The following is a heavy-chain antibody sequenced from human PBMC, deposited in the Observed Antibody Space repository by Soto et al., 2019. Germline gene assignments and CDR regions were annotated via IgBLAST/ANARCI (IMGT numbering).Heavy chain of an antibody. D-gene: IGHD2-15*01. J-gene: IGHJ4*02. CDR1: GGSFSGYY. V-gene: IGHV4-34*01. CDR3: ARRGALCCSGGSCYSQHLKFDY. Sequence: SETLSLTCAVYGGSFSGYYWGWIRQPPGKGLEWIGEINHSGSTNYNPSLKSRVTISVDTSKNQFSLRLSSVTAADTAVYYCARRGALCCSGGSCYSQHLKFDYWGQGTLVTVSS. CDR2: INHSGST.